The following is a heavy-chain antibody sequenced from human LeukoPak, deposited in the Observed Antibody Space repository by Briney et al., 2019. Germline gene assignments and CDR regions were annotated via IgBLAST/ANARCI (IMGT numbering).Heavy chain of an antibody. J-gene: IGHJ4*02. Sequence: GASVKVSCKASGYTFTSYCMHWVRQAPGQGLEWKGIINPSGGSTSYAQKFQGRVTMTRDTSTSTDYMELSSLRSEDTAVYYCACSREGQLFYYWGQGTLVTVSS. CDR1: GYTFTSYC. CDR3: ACSREGQLFYY. D-gene: IGHD2-2*01. V-gene: IGHV1-46*01. CDR2: INPSGGST.